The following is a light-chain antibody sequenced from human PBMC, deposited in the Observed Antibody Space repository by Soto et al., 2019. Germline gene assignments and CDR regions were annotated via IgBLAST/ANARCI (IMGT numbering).Light chain of an antibody. CDR2: GAS. V-gene: IGKV3-20*01. CDR3: QQYGSSTSS. J-gene: IGKJ1*01. Sequence: EIVITQSPGTRPLSPGERATLSCRASQSVSSRYLAWYQQKPGQAPRLLIYGASSRDTGIPERFSGSGAGTAFTLTISRLEPEDVAVAYCQQYGSSTSSFGQGTKVDIK. CDR1: QSVSSRY.